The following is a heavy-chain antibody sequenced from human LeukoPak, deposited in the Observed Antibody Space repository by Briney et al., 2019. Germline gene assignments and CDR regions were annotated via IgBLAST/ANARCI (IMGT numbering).Heavy chain of an antibody. CDR2: ISSSSRTI. CDR1: GFTFSNYN. J-gene: IGHJ4*02. V-gene: IGHV3-48*01. D-gene: IGHD6-13*01. CDR3: ARDEDHSSLDY. Sequence: AGGSLRLSCAASGFTFSNYNMNWVRQAPGKGLEWVSYISSSSRTIYYPDSVKGRFTISRDNAKNSLDLHMNSLRAEDTAVYYCARDEDHSSLDYWGQGTLVTVSS.